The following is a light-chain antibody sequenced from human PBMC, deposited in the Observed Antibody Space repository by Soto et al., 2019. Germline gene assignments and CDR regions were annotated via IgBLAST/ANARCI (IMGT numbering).Light chain of an antibody. V-gene: IGKV3D-20*02. CDR3: QQRSNTFT. Sequence: EIVVTPSPGTLSLSPGESATRSCRASQSVSSNNLAWYQQRPGQAPRVGIYGASTRASGIPARFSGSGSGTDFTLTISSLEPEDFSVYYCQQRSNTFTFGPGTKVDIQ. CDR1: QSVSSNN. CDR2: GAS. J-gene: IGKJ3*01.